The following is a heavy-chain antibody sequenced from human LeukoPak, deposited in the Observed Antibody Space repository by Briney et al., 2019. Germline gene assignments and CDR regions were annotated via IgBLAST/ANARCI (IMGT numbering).Heavy chain of an antibody. CDR1: GGSISSGGYY. CDR2: IYYSGST. V-gene: IGHV4-31*03. D-gene: IGHD6-13*01. CDR3: ARVIGGGSSWYFDY. J-gene: IGHJ4*02. Sequence: PSETLSLTCTVSGGSISSGGYYWSWICQHPGKGLEWIGYIYYSGSTYYNPSLKSRVTISVDTSKNQFSLKLSSVTAADTAVYYCARVIGGGSSWYFDYWGQGTLVTVSS.